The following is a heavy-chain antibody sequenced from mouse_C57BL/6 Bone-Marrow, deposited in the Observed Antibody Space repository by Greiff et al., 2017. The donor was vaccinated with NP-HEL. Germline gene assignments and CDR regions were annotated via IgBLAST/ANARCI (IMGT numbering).Heavy chain of an antibody. CDR3: AYDYEEGTAWFAY. V-gene: IGHV1-36*01. CDR2: VYPYNGGT. CDR1: GFTFTDYY. D-gene: IGHD2-4*01. J-gene: IGHJ3*01. Sequence: VQLKQSGPVLVKPGPSVKISCKASGFTFTDYYMHWVKQSHGKSLEWIGLVYPYNGGTSYNQKFKGKATLTVDTSSSTAYMELNSLTSEDSAVYYCAYDYEEGTAWFAYWGQGTLVTVSA.